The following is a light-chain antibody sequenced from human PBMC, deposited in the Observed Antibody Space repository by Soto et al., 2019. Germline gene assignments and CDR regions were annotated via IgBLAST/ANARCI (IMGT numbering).Light chain of an antibody. CDR2: AAS. J-gene: IGKJ5*01. V-gene: IGKV1-12*01. CDR1: QDISDS. Sequence: DIQMTQSPSSVSASVGDRVTITCRASQDISDSLAWYQQKPGTAPKLLIYAASTLQSGVPSRFRGSGSGTDFTLAISSLQPEDFATYYCQQTTDFPITFGQGTRLVI. CDR3: QQTTDFPIT.